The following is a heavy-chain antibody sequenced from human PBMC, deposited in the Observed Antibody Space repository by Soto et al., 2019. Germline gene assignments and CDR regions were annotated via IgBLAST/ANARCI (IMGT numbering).Heavy chain of an antibody. CDR2: IIPIFGTA. J-gene: IGHJ4*02. CDR1: GGTFSSYA. V-gene: IGHV1-69*13. D-gene: IGHD6-19*01. Sequence: ASVKVSCKASGGTFSSYAISWVRQAPGQGLEWMGGIIPIFGTANYAQKFQGRVTITADESTSTAYMELSSLRSEDTAVYYCARKAVAGFRDYYFDYWGQGTLVTVSS. CDR3: ARKAVAGFRDYYFDY.